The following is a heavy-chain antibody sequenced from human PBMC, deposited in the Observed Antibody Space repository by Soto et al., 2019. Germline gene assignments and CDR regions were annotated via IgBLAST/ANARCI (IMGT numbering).Heavy chain of an antibody. J-gene: IGHJ4*02. CDR1: GGSFSGYY. CDR2: INHSGST. CDR3: ARWGRFPFDY. Sequence: QVQLQQWGAGLLKPSETLSLTCAVYGGSFSGYYWSWIRQPPGKGLEWIGEINHSGSTNYNPSLKSRVTISVDTSKNQFSLKLSSVTAADTAVYYCARWGRFPFDYWGQGTLVTVSS. V-gene: IGHV4-34*01. D-gene: IGHD3-3*01.